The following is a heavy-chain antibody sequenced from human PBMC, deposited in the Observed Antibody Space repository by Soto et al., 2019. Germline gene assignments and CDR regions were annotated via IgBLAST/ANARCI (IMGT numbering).Heavy chain of an antibody. Sequence: SVKVSCKASGGTFSSYAISWVRQAPGQGLEWMGGITPIFGTANYAQKYQGRVTITADESTSTAYMELSSLRSEDTAVYYCARDAHYYYDSSGSSRPLDYWGQGTLVTVSS. CDR2: ITPIFGTA. CDR1: GGTFSSYA. CDR3: ARDAHYYYDSSGSSRPLDY. D-gene: IGHD3-22*01. J-gene: IGHJ4*02. V-gene: IGHV1-69*13.